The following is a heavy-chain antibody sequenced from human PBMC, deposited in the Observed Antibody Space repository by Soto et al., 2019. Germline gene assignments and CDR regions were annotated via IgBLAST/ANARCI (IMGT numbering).Heavy chain of an antibody. CDR1: GYTFTSYG. J-gene: IGHJ4*02. Sequence: QVQLVQSGAEVKKPGASVKVSCKASGYTFTSYGISWVRQAPGQGLEWMGWISAYNGNTNYAQKLQGRVTMTTDTSXXTAYMELRSLRSDDTAVYYCARVRYAGYSYGYEDYWGQGTLVTVSS. D-gene: IGHD5-18*01. CDR3: ARVRYAGYSYGYEDY. CDR2: ISAYNGNT. V-gene: IGHV1-18*01.